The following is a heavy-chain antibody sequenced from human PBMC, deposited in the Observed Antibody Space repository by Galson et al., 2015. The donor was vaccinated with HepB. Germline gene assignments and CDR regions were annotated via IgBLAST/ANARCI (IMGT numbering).Heavy chain of an antibody. J-gene: IGHJ4*02. V-gene: IGHV3-48*04. CDR1: GFTFITYG. Sequence: SLRLSCAASGFTFITYGIHWVRQAPGKGLEWVSYISSSGSTIYYADSVKGRFTISRDNAKSSLYLQMNSLRAEDTAVYYCARSKYYYAVDYWGQGTLVTVSS. CDR3: ARSKYYYAVDY. CDR2: ISSSGSTI. D-gene: IGHD3-10*01.